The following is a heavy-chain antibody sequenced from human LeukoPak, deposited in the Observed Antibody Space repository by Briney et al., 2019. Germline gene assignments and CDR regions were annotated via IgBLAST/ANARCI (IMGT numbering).Heavy chain of an antibody. CDR1: GGSISSYY. CDR3: ARTIAVAGRTATDAFDI. J-gene: IGHJ3*02. V-gene: IGHV4-59*08. D-gene: IGHD6-19*01. CDR2: IYYSGST. Sequence: PSETLSLTCTVSGGSISSYYWSWIRQPPGKGLERIGNIYYSGSTNYNPSLKSRVTISVDTSKNQFSLKLSSVTAADTAVYYCARTIAVAGRTATDAFDIWGQGTMVTVSS.